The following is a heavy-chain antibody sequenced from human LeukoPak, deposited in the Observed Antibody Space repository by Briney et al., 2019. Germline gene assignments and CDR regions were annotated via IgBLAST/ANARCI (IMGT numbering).Heavy chain of an antibody. CDR3: TGYNWNLSYFDY. CDR2: INPSGGST. J-gene: IGHJ4*02. CDR1: GYTFTSYY. V-gene: IGHV1-46*01. D-gene: IGHD1-7*01. Sequence: ASVKVSCKASGYTFTSYYMHWVRQAPGQGLEWMGIINPSGGSTSYAQKFQGRVTMTRDTSTSTVYMELSSLRSEDTAVYYCTGYNWNLSYFDYWGQGTLVTVSS.